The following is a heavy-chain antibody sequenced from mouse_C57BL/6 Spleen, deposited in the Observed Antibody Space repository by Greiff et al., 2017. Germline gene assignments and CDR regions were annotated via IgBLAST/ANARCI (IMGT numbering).Heavy chain of an antibody. J-gene: IGHJ2*01. CDR1: GYSITSGYY. V-gene: IGHV3-6*01. Sequence: EVQLQQSGPGLVKPSQSLSLTCSVTGYSITSGYYWNWIRQFPGNKLEWMGYISYDGSNNYNPSLKNRISITRDTSKNQFFLKLNSVTTEDTATYYWARDPHYYGSSYDFDYWGQGTTLTVSS. CDR3: ARDPHYYGSSYDFDY. D-gene: IGHD1-1*01. CDR2: ISYDGSN.